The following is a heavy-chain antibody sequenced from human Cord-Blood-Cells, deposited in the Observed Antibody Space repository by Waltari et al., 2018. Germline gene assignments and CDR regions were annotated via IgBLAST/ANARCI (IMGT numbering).Heavy chain of an antibody. CDR2: ISGSGGST. CDR3: AKSSPSSDAFDI. CDR1: GFTFSSYA. Sequence: EVQLLESGGGLVQPGGSLRLSCAASGFTFSSYAMSWVRQAPGKGLGWVSAISGSGGSTYYADAVKGRFTISRDNSKSSLYLQMNSLRAEDTAVYYCAKSSPSSDAFDIWGQGTMVTVSS. D-gene: IGHD6-6*01. V-gene: IGHV3-23*01. J-gene: IGHJ3*02.